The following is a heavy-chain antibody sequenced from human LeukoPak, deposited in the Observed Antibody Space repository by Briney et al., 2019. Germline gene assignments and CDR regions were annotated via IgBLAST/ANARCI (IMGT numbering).Heavy chain of an antibody. Sequence: SETLSLTCAVYGGSFSGYYWSWIRQPPGKGLEWIGEINHSGSTNYNPSLKSRVTISVDTSKNQFSLKLSSVTAADTAVYYCARLGYGSGWYGGFDYYYYMDVWGKGTTVTISS. CDR2: INHSGST. J-gene: IGHJ6*03. CDR3: ARLGYGSGWYGGFDYYYYMDV. V-gene: IGHV4-34*01. CDR1: GGSFSGYY. D-gene: IGHD6-19*01.